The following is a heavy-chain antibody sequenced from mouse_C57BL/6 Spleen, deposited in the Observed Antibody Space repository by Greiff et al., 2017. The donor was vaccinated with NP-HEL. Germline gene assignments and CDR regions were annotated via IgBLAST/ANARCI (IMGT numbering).Heavy chain of an antibody. V-gene: IGHV1-64*01. CDR1: GYTFTSYW. D-gene: IGHD1-1*01. CDR2: IHPNSGST. CDR3: SRKENYGSSCWFAY. Sequence: QVQLQQPGAELVKPGASVKLSCKASGYTFTSYWMHWVKQRPGQGLEWIGMIHPNSGSTNYNEKFKNKATLTVDKSSSQAYMQLSCLTSEDSAVYYGSRKENYGSSCWFAYWGQGTLVTVSA. J-gene: IGHJ3*01.